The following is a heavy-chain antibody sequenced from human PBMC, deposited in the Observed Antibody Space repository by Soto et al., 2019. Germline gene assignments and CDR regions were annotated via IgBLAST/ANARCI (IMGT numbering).Heavy chain of an antibody. CDR2: FSGSGGST. D-gene: IGHD3-10*01. V-gene: IGHV3-23*01. J-gene: IGHJ3*02. Sequence: QPGGSLRLSCAASGFTFSSYGMSWVRHAPGKGLEWISGFSGSGGSTYYADSVKGRFTISRDNSKNTLYLQMNSLRAEDTAVYYCAKSAYFYGSGSYGAFDIWGQGTMVTVSS. CDR1: GFTFSSYG. CDR3: AKSAYFYGSGSYGAFDI.